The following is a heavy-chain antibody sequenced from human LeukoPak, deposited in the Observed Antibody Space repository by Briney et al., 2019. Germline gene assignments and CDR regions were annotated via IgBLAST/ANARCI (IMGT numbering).Heavy chain of an antibody. J-gene: IGHJ4*02. CDR3: AKFPTAAAGPGLSDY. D-gene: IGHD6-13*01. Sequence: GGSLRLSCAASGFTFSSYGMHWVRQAPGKGLEWVAVISYDGSNKYYANSVKGRYTISRDNSKNTLYLQMNSLRTEDTAVYYCAKFPTAAAGPGLSDYWGQGTLVTVSS. V-gene: IGHV3-30*18. CDR1: GFTFSSYG. CDR2: ISYDGSNK.